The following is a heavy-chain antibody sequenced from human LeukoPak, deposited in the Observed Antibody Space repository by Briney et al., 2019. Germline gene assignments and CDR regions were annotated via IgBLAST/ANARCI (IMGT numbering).Heavy chain of an antibody. Sequence: GGSLRLSCSASGFTFSNYWMHWVRQAPGKGLVWVSRINPDGSSTSYADSVKGRFTISRDNAKNTLYLQMNSLRAEDTAVYYCARDAYYYDSSGPSGGWGQGTLVTVSS. CDR2: INPDGSST. J-gene: IGHJ4*02. CDR1: GFTFSNYW. D-gene: IGHD3-22*01. V-gene: IGHV3-74*01. CDR3: ARDAYYYDSSGPSGG.